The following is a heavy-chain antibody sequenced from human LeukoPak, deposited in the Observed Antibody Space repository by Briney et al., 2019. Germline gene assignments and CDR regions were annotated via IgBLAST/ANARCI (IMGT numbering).Heavy chain of an antibody. Sequence: SETLSLTXTVSGGSLSSGDYYWSWIRQPPGKGLEWIGYIYYSGSTYYNPSLKSRVTISVDTSKNQFSLKLSSVTAADTAVYYCARWGTNDYGDFWDYWGQGTLVTVSS. CDR3: ARWGTNDYGDFWDY. V-gene: IGHV4-30-4*08. D-gene: IGHD4-17*01. CDR2: IYYSGST. CDR1: GGSLSSGDYY. J-gene: IGHJ4*02.